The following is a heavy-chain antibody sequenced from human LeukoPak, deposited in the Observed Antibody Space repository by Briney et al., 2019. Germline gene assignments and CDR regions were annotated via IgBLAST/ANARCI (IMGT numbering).Heavy chain of an antibody. Sequence: SETLSLTCTVSGGSISSYCWGWIRQPPGKTLEWIGSIYSSGSTYYNPSLKSRVIIIIDTPKNHFSLTLSSVTAADTAVYYCARSDGYGLVGIWGQGTMVTVSS. CDR1: GGSISSYC. V-gene: IGHV4-39*07. CDR2: IYSSGST. CDR3: ARSDGYGLVGI. J-gene: IGHJ3*02. D-gene: IGHD3-10*01.